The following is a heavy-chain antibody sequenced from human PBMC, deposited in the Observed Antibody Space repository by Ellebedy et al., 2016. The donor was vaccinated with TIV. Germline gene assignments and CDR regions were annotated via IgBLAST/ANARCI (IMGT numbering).Heavy chain of an antibody. J-gene: IGHJ4*02. CDR1: GYSFTSYW. D-gene: IGHD2-15*01. CDR2: IYPGDSNT. V-gene: IGHV5-51*01. Sequence: GESLKISCKGSGYSFTSYWIGWVRQMPGKGLEWMGNIYPGDSNTAYSPSFQGQATISADKSISSAYLQWSSLKASDNAMYYCVRGPLGYCSGGSCSADYWGQGTLVTVSS. CDR3: VRGPLGYCSGGSCSADY.